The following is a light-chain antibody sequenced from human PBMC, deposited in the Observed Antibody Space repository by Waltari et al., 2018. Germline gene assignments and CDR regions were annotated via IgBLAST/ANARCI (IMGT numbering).Light chain of an antibody. J-gene: IGKJ4*01. V-gene: IGKV1-9*01. CDR3: QQLNSYPLT. CDR2: AAS. Sequence: DIQLTQSPSFLSASVGDRVTITCRASPGISSYLAGYQQKPGKAPKLLIYAASTLQSGVPSRFSGSGSGTEFTLTISSLQPEDFATYYCQQLNSYPLTFGGGTKVEIK. CDR1: PGISSY.